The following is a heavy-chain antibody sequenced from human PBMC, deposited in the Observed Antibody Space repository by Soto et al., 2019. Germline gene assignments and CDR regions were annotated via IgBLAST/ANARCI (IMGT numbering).Heavy chain of an antibody. J-gene: IGHJ6*04. CDR2: IWYDGSNK. CDR3: ARDSEGQAAHGGMDV. D-gene: IGHD2-15*01. V-gene: IGHV3-33*01. Sequence: GAAWGLSWAGSGCALWSYGLHGVRQATGTGLAWVAVIWYDGSNKYYADSVKGRFTISRENSKNTLYLQMNSLRGEDTAVYYCARDSEGQAAHGGMDVWDKGT. CDR1: GCALWSYG.